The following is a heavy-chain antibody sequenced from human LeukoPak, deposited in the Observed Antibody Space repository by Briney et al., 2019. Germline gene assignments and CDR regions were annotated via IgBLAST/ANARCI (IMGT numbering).Heavy chain of an antibody. J-gene: IGHJ5*02. D-gene: IGHD3-9*01. CDR1: GFTFSSYG. V-gene: IGHV3-33*01. CDR2: IWYDGSNK. Sequence: PGRSLRLSCAASGFTFSSYGMHWARQAPGKGLEGVAVIWYDGSNKYYADSVKGRFTISRDNSKNTLYLQMNSLRAEDTAVYYCARDRPSGGTYYDILTGYPTFDPWGQGTLVTVSS. CDR3: ARDRPSGGTYYDILTGYPTFDP.